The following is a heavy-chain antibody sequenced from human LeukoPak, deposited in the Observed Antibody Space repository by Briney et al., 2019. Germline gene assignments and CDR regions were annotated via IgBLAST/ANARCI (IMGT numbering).Heavy chain of an antibody. CDR2: IDQSGST. V-gene: IGHV4-34*01. CDR1: GGSLSGYY. J-gene: IGHJ4*02. CDR3: ARGLVAHVGLWNY. D-gene: IGHD2-15*01. Sequence: SETLSLPCAVYGGSLSGYYWSWIRQPPGKGLEWIGEIDQSGSTNYNPSLKSRVTMSIDTSKNQFSLKLSSVTAADTAVYYCARGLVAHVGLWNYWGQGTLVTVSS.